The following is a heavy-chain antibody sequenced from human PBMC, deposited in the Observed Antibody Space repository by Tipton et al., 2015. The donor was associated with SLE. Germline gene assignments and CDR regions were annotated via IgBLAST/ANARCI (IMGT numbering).Heavy chain of an antibody. CDR1: GFTVSSNY. Sequence: SLRLSCAASGFTVSSNYMSWVRQAPGKGLEWVSVIYSGGSTYYADSVKGRFTISRDNSKNTLYLQMNSLKTEDTAVYYCTTDSLVIATPGAFDIWGQGTMVTVSS. CDR2: IYSGGST. J-gene: IGHJ3*02. D-gene: IGHD2-21*01. V-gene: IGHV3-53*01. CDR3: TTDSLVIATPGAFDI.